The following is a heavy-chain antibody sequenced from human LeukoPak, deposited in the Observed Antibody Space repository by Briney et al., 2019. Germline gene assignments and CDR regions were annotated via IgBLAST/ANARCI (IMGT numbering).Heavy chain of an antibody. CDR1: GYTFTGYY. Sequence: ASVKVSCKASGYTFTGYYMHWVRQAPGQGLEWMGRINPNSGGTNYAQKFQGRVTVTRDTSISTAYMELSRLRSDDTAVYYCARDSRITMVRGATDYWGQGTLATVSS. D-gene: IGHD3-10*01. CDR3: ARDSRITMVRGATDY. J-gene: IGHJ4*02. V-gene: IGHV1-2*06. CDR2: INPNSGGT.